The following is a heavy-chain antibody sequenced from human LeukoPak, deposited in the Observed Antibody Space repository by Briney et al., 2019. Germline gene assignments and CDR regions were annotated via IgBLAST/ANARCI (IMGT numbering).Heavy chain of an antibody. Sequence: SETLSLTCTVSGGSISSSSYYWGWIRQPPGKGLEWIGSIYYRGNTYYNPSLKIRVTIFVDTSKNQFSLNLSSVTAADTAVYYCARSPYYYDSSSYYYYWGQGTLVTVSS. J-gene: IGHJ4*02. CDR1: GGSISSSSYY. CDR3: ARSPYYYDSSSYYYY. CDR2: IYYRGNT. D-gene: IGHD3-22*01. V-gene: IGHV4-39*07.